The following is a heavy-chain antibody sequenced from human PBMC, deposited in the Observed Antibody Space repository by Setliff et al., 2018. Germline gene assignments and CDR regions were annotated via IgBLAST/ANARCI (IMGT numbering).Heavy chain of an antibody. V-gene: IGHV1-69*13. CDR2: IIPIFGTA. CDR1: GGTFSSYA. J-gene: IGHJ5*02. D-gene: IGHD2-15*01. CDR3: ARSPAVLGIVYLDP. Sequence: SVKVSCKASGGTFSSYAISWVRQAPGQGLEWMGGIIPIFGTANYAQKFQGRVTITADESTSTAYMELSSLRSEDTAVYYCARSPAVLGIVYLDPWGQGTLVTVS.